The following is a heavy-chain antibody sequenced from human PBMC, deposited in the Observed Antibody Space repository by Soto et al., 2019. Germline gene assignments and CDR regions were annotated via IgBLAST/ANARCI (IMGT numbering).Heavy chain of an antibody. CDR1: GFTVSSNY. CDR3: ATCPQYFDWLD. Sequence: GGSLRLSCAASGFTVSSNYMSWVRQAPGKGLEWVSVIYSGGSTYYEDSVKGRFTISRDNSKNTLYLQMNSLRAEDTAVYYCATCPQYFDWLDWGQGTLVTVSS. J-gene: IGHJ4*02. D-gene: IGHD3-9*01. CDR2: IYSGGST. V-gene: IGHV3-66*01.